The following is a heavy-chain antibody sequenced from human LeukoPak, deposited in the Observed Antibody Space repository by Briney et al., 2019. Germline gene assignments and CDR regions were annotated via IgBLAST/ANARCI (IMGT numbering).Heavy chain of an antibody. J-gene: IGHJ4*02. CDR1: GCSFSSCG. CDR3: AKDLGY. CDR2: IRCDGNSE. V-gene: IGHV3-30*02. Sequence: PGGSLRLSCAASGCSFSSCGLHWVRQAPGKGLEWVAFIRCDGNSENYAEFVKGRFAISRDNSKNTLYLQMNSLTVEDTAVYYCAKDLGYWGQGTLATVSS.